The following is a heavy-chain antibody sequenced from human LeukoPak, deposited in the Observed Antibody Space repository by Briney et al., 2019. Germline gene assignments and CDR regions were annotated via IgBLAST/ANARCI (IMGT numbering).Heavy chain of an antibody. V-gene: IGHV3-30*04. Sequence: GGSLRLSCAASGFTFSSYAMHWVRQAPGKGLEWVAVISYDGSNKYYADSVKGRFTISRDNSKNTLYLQMNSLRAEDTAVYYCAKGTSTVVTPNYYYYYSMDVWGKGTTVTVSS. CDR3: AKGTSTVVTPNYYYYYSMDV. D-gene: IGHD4-23*01. CDR2: ISYDGSNK. J-gene: IGHJ6*03. CDR1: GFTFSSYA.